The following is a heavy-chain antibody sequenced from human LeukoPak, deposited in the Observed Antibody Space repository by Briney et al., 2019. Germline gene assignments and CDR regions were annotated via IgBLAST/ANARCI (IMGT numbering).Heavy chain of an antibody. CDR2: ISDNGDGT. CDR3: ATDRERDPSVYYLV. V-gene: IGHV3-23*01. CDR1: GFNFSDYA. Sequence: PGGSLRLSCAASGFNFSDYAMSWVRQAPGKGLEWVSTISDNGDGTYYADSVKARFTISRDNSKNTVFLQMNSLRADDSAVYYCATDRERDPSVYYLVGGQGTLITVSS. D-gene: IGHD3-22*01. J-gene: IGHJ4*02.